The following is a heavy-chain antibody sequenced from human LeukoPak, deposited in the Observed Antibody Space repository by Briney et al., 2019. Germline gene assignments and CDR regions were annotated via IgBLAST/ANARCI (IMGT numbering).Heavy chain of an antibody. J-gene: IGHJ4*02. CDR3: AKVDYDWDFDY. CDR1: GFTFSSYA. Sequence: GGSLRLSCAASGFTFSSYAMNWLRQAPGKGLEWVSTISGGGASTFYADSVRGRFTISRDSSKNTLYLQMNSLRAEDTAIYYCAKVDYDWDFDYWGQGTLVTVSS. D-gene: IGHD3-16*01. V-gene: IGHV3-23*01. CDR2: ISGGGAST.